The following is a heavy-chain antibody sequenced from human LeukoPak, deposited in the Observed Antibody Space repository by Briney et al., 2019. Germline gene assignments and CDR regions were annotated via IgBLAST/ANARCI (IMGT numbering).Heavy chain of an antibody. D-gene: IGHD5-24*01. CDR3: ARARDTNPFDY. J-gene: IGHJ4*02. Sequence: SETLSLTCTVSGGSISSADYYWSSIRQPPGKGLEWIGYIYYSGSTYYNPSLKSRVTLSVDTSNNQFSLRLSSVTAADTAVYYCARARDTNPFDYWGQGTLVTVSS. CDR1: GGSISSADYY. CDR2: IYYSGST. V-gene: IGHV4-30-4*08.